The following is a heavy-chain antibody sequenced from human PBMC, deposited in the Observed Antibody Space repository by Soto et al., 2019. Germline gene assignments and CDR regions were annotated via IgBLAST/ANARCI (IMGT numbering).Heavy chain of an antibody. J-gene: IGHJ4*02. V-gene: IGHV4-4*02. D-gene: IGHD3-16*01. CDR3: ARVPGNYDHVWGSQGHYFDY. CDR2: IYHSGST. CDR1: GGSISSSNG. Sequence: SETLSLTCAVSGGSISSSNGWSWVRQPPGKGLEWIGEIYHSGSTNYNPSLKSRVTISVDKSKNQFSLKLSSVTAADTAVYYCARVPGNYDHVWGSQGHYFDYWGQGTLVTVSS.